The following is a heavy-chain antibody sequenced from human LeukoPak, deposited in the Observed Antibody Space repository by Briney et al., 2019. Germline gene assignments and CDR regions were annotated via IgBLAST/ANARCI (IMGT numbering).Heavy chain of an antibody. CDR2: INTNTGNP. Sequence: ASVKVSCKASGYTFTSYAMNWVRQAPGQGLEWMGWINTNTGNPTYAQGFTGRFVFSLDTSVSTAYLQISSLKAEDTAVYYCAPQRPAAGTDYYYGMDVWGQGTTVTVSS. CDR1: GYTFTSYA. CDR3: APQRPAAGTDYYYGMDV. V-gene: IGHV7-4-1*02. J-gene: IGHJ6*02. D-gene: IGHD6-13*01.